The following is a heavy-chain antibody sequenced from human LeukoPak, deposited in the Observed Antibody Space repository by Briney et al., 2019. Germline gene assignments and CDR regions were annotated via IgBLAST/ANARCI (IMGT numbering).Heavy chain of an antibody. CDR2: IYPGDSDT. CDR1: GYNFATHW. J-gene: IGHJ5*02. CDR3: ASGYCSRASCQEWFDP. Sequence: GESLKISCKGSGYNFATHWITWVRQMPGQGLEWMGIIYPGDSDTRYSPSFQGQVTISADKSIRTAYLQWSSLKASDTAMYYCASGYCSRASCQEWFDPWGQGTLVTVSS. D-gene: IGHD2-2*03. V-gene: IGHV5-51*01.